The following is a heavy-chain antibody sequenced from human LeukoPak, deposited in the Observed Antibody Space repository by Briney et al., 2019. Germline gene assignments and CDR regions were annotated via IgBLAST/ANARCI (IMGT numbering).Heavy chain of an antibody. D-gene: IGHD6-13*01. Sequence: ASVKVSCEASGYTFTGYYMHWGRQAPGQGVEGMGRINPNSGGTNYAQKFQGRVTMTRDTSNSTAYMEVSRLRSGDTAVYYCARARQQLVQGVDYWGQGTLVTVSS. V-gene: IGHV1-2*06. J-gene: IGHJ4*02. CDR2: INPNSGGT. CDR3: ARARQQLVQGVDY. CDR1: GYTFTGYY.